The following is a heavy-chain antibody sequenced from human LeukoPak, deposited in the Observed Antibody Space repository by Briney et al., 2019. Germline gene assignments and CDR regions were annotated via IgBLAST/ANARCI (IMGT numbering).Heavy chain of an antibody. CDR3: ARRVAVAGPFDY. D-gene: IGHD6-19*01. CDR2: IYYSGST. Sequence: SETLSLTCTVSGGSISSYYWSWIRQPPGKGLEWIGYIYYSGSTNYNPSLKSRVTISVDASKNQFSLKLSSVTAADTAVYYCARRVAVAGPFDYGAQGTRAPVPS. CDR1: GGSISSYY. J-gene: IGHJ4*02. V-gene: IGHV4-59*08.